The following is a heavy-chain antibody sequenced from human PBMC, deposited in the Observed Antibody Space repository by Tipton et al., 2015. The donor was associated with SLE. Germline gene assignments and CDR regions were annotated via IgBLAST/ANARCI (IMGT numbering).Heavy chain of an antibody. J-gene: IGHJ6*02. V-gene: IGHV3-21*04. D-gene: IGHD6-13*01. Sequence: SLRLSCAASGFTFSSYSMNWVRQAPGKGLEWVSSISGSSSYIYYAGSVKGRFTISRDNAKNSLYLQMNSLRAEDMALYYCAKDRGSWNYYGMDVWGQGTTVTVSS. CDR3: AKDRGSWNYYGMDV. CDR2: ISGSSSYI. CDR1: GFTFSSYS.